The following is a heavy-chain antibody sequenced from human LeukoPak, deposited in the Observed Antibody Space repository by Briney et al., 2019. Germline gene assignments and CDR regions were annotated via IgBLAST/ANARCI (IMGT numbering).Heavy chain of an antibody. J-gene: IGHJ6*03. CDR3: ARDSSYDSTEDYYYYYYMDV. CDR2: INPNSGGT. Sequence: ASVKVSCKASGYTFTGYYMHWVRQAPGQGLEWMGWINPNSGGTNYAQKFQGRVTMTRDTSISTAYMELSRLRSDDTAVYYCARDSSYDSTEDYYYYYYMDVWGKGTTVTVSS. V-gene: IGHV1-2*02. CDR1: GYTFTGYY. D-gene: IGHD3-22*01.